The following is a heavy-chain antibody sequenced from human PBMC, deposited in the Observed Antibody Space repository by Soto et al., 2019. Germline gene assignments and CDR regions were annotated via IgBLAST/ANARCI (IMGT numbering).Heavy chain of an antibody. CDR1: GGSISSYY. V-gene: IGHV4-59*01. CDR2: IYHSGST. D-gene: IGHD6-13*01. CDR3: ARGYSSSWADAFDI. J-gene: IGHJ3*02. Sequence: QVQLQESGPGLVKPSETLSLTCTVSGGSISSYYWSWIRQPPGKGLEWIGYIYHSGSTNYNPSLKSRVPISVDTSKNQFSLKLSSVTAADTAVYYCARGYSSSWADAFDIWGQGTMVTVSS.